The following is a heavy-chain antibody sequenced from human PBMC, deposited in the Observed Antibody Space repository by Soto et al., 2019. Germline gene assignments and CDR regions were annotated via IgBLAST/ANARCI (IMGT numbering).Heavy chain of an antibody. J-gene: IGHJ3*02. Sequence: QVQLQESGPGLVKPSQTLSLTCTVSGGSISSGGYYWSWIRQHPGKGLEWIGYIYYSGSTYYNPSHKSRVTISVDTTKNQYSLKLRSVTAADTAVYYCARDRVTGIAIWVQGTMVTVSS. CDR3: ARDRVTGIAI. D-gene: IGHD1-20*01. V-gene: IGHV4-31*03. CDR1: GGSISSGGYY. CDR2: IYYSGST.